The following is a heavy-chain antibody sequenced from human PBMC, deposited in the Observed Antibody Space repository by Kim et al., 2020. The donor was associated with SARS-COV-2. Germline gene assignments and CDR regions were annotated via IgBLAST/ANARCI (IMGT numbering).Heavy chain of an antibody. Sequence: GGSLRLSCAASGFTFDDYAMHWVRQAPGKGLEWVSGISWNSGSIGYADSVKGRFTISRDNAKNSLYLQMNSLRAEDTALYYCAKDAGDGSGVWGQGTLVTVSS. V-gene: IGHV3-9*01. CDR3: AKDAGDGSGV. J-gene: IGHJ4*02. D-gene: IGHD3-10*01. CDR1: GFTFDDYA. CDR2: ISWNSGSI.